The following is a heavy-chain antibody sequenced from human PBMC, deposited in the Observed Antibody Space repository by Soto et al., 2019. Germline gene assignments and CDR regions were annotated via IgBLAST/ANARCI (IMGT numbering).Heavy chain of an antibody. Sequence: SETLSLTCTVSGVSVSSGTYYWSWIRQPPGKGLEWIGYIYYSGSTNYNPSLKSRVTISVDTSKNQFSLKLSSVTAADTAVYYCARDQGGLYFDYWGQGTQVTVSS. CDR1: GVSVSSGTYY. V-gene: IGHV4-61*01. J-gene: IGHJ4*02. CDR2: IYYSGST. D-gene: IGHD5-12*01. CDR3: ARDQGGLYFDY.